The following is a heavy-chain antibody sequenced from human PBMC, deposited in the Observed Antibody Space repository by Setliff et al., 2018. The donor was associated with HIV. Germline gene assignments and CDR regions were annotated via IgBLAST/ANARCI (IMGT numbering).Heavy chain of an antibody. CDR3: ARTRYFYDSSDRYWVIDS. D-gene: IGHD3-22*01. J-gene: IGHJ5*01. CDR1: GGSITSGGYN. CDR2: VDFGFSL. V-gene: IGHV4-31*01. Sequence: SETLSLTCTVSGGSITSGGYNWIWIRQHPEKGLEWIGYVDFGFSLYYNPSLKSQVIISVYTPKNQFSLTFNSVTAADTAAYFCARTRYFYDSSDRYWVIDSWGQGTLVTVSS.